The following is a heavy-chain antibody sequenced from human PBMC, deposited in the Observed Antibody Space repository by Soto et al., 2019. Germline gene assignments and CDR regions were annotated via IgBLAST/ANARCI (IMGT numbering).Heavy chain of an antibody. CDR1: GYTLTELS. Sequence: ASVKVSCKVSGYTLTELSMHWVRQAPGKGLEWMGGFDPEDGETIYAQKFQGRVNMTEDTSTDTAYMELSSLSSEDTAVYYCATPDPLYSSSSGSWYFDLWGRGTLVTVSS. J-gene: IGHJ2*01. CDR2: FDPEDGET. V-gene: IGHV1-24*01. CDR3: ATPDPLYSSSSGSWYFDL. D-gene: IGHD6-6*01.